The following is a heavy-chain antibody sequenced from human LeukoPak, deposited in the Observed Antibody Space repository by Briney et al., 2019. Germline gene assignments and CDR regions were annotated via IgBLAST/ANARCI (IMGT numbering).Heavy chain of an antibody. J-gene: IGHJ4*02. V-gene: IGHV4-34*01. Sequence: SETLSLTCAVYGGSFSGYYWSWILQPPGKGLEWIGEINHSGSTNYNPSLKSRVTISVDTSKNQFSLKLSSVTAADTAVYYCARGLGSGRDYWGQGTLVTVSS. D-gene: IGHD3-10*01. CDR2: INHSGST. CDR1: GGSFSGYY. CDR3: ARGLGSGRDY.